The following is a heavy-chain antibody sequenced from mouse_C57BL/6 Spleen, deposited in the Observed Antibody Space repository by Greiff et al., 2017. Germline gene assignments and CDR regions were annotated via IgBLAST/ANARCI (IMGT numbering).Heavy chain of an antibody. Sequence: VTLVESGPGLVAPSQSLSISCTVSGFSLTSYGVHWVRQSPGKGLEWLGVIWGVGSANYNSAPNSRLSISKYNSKSQVFLKMNSLHTDDTSMDYCARSYYGYYAMDYWGQGTSVTVSS. J-gene: IGHJ4*01. V-gene: IGHV2-6*01. CDR1: GFSLTSYG. CDR3: ARSYYGYYAMDY. CDR2: IWGVGSA. D-gene: IGHD1-1*02.